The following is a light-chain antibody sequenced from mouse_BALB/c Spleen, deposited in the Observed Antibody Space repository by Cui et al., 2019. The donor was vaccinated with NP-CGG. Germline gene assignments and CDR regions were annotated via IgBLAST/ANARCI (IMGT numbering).Light chain of an antibody. V-gene: IGLV1*01. CDR1: TGAVTTSNY. CDR2: GTN. Sequence: QAVVTQESALTTSPGETVTLTCRSRTGAVTTSNYANWVQEKPGHLFTGLIGGTNNRVPGVPARFSGSLIGDKAALTITGAQTEDEAIYFCALWYSNHWVFGGGTKLTVL. CDR3: ALWYSNHWV. J-gene: IGLJ1*01.